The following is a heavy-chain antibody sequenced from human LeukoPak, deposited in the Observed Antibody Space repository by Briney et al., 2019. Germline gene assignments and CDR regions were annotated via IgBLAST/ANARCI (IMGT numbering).Heavy chain of an antibody. V-gene: IGHV3-21*01. D-gene: IGHD6-19*01. CDR3: ARERHSSGWYYFDY. Sequence: GGSLRLSCAASGFTFSSYSMNWVRQAPGKGLEWVSSISSSSSYIYYADSVKGRFTISRDNAKNSLYLQMNSLRAEDTAVYYCARERHSSGWYYFDYWGQGILVTVSS. CDR1: GFTFSSYS. CDR2: ISSSSSYI. J-gene: IGHJ4*02.